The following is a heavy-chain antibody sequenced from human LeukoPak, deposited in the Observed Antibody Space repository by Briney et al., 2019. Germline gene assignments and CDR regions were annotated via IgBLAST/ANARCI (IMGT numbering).Heavy chain of an antibody. CDR1: GFTFNSYW. Sequence: GGSLRLSCAASGFTFNSYWMNWVRQAPGKGLEWVANIKRDGSEKYYVDSVKGRFTISKDNAKNSLDLQMNSLRVEDTAVYYCARLGPASSGWPESFDYWGQGTLVTVSS. D-gene: IGHD6-19*01. J-gene: IGHJ4*02. CDR2: IKRDGSEK. V-gene: IGHV3-7*03. CDR3: ARLGPASSGWPESFDY.